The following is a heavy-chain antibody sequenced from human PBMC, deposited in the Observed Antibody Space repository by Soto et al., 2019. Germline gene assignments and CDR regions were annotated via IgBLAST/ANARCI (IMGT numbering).Heavy chain of an antibody. CDR3: AVDYSNYYYYGMDV. CDR2: IIPIFGTA. V-gene: IGHV1-69*06. J-gene: IGHJ6*02. CDR1: GGTFSSYA. D-gene: IGHD4-4*01. Sequence: SVKVSCKASGGTFSSYAISWVRQAPGQGLEWMGGIIPIFGTANYAQKFQGRVTITADKSTSTAYMELSSLRSEDTAVYYCAVDYSNYYYYGMDVWGQGTTVTVSS.